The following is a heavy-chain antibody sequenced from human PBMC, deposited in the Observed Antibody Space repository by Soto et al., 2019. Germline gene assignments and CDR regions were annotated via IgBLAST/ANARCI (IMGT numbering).Heavy chain of an antibody. D-gene: IGHD6-19*01. CDR1: GYPFTSYG. V-gene: IGHV1-18*01. CDR3: ARDSSGWYQERFDY. CDR2: ISAYNGNT. J-gene: IGHJ4*02. Sequence: ASVKVSCKASGYPFTSYGISWVRQAPGQGLEWMGWISAYNGNTNYAQKLQGRVTMTTDTSTSTAYMELRSLRSDDTAVYYCARDSSGWYQERFDYWGQGTLVTVSS.